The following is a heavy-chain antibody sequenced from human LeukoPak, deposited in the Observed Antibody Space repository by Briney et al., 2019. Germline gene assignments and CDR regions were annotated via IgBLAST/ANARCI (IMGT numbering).Heavy chain of an antibody. Sequence: SVKVSCKASGGTFSNYGIIWVRQAPGQGLEWMGGIIPIFGKANYAQKFQGRVTITADESTSTAYMELSSLRSEDTAVYYCARSRRVRYCSNISCYAGFFEYWGQGTLVTVSS. CDR1: GGTFSNYG. CDR3: ARSRRVRYCSNISCYAGFFEY. V-gene: IGHV1-69*01. CDR2: IIPIFGKA. D-gene: IGHD2-2*01. J-gene: IGHJ4*02.